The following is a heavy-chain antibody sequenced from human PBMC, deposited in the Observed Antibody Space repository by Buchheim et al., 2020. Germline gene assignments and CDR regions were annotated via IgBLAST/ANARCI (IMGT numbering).Heavy chain of an antibody. CDR3: ARHASLGVVIIGFDY. V-gene: IGHV4-39*01. J-gene: IGHJ4*02. CDR2: IYYSGST. CDR1: GGSIISSSYY. Sequence: QLQLQESGPGLVKPSETLSLTCTGSGGSIISSSYYWGWIRQPPGKGLEWIGSIYYSGSTYYTPSLKSRVTISVDTSKNKLSLKLSSVTAADTAVYYCARHASLGVVIIGFDYWGQGTL. D-gene: IGHD3-3*01.